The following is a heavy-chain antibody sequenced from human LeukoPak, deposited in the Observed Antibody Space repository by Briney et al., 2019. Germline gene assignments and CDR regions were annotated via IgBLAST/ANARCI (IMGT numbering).Heavy chain of an antibody. V-gene: IGHV3-30*04. CDR2: ISYDGSNK. D-gene: IGHD3-10*01. J-gene: IGHJ4*02. CDR1: GFTFSSYA. Sequence: GGFLRLSCAASGFTFSSYAMHWVRQAPGKGLEWVAVISYDGSNKYYADSVKGRFTISRDNAKNSLYLQMNSLRAEDTAVYYCARSKRGVRGVIITGWYYFDYWGQGTLVTVSS. CDR3: ARSKRGVRGVIITGWYYFDY.